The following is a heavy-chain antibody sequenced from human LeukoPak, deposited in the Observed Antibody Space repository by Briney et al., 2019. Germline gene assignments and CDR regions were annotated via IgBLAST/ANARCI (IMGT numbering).Heavy chain of an antibody. CDR2: INHSGST. CDR1: GGSFSGYY. V-gene: IGHV4-34*01. Sequence: SETLSLTCAVYGGSFSGYYWSWIRQPPGKGLEWIGEINHSGSTNYNPSLKSRVTISVDTSKNQFSLKLSSVTAADTAVYYCARGLNSGYVWNAFDIWGQGTMVTVSS. J-gene: IGHJ3*02. D-gene: IGHD5-12*01. CDR3: ARGLNSGYVWNAFDI.